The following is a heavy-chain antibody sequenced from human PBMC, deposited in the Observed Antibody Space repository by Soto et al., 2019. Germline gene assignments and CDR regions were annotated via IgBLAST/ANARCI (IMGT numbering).Heavy chain of an antibody. V-gene: IGHV3-20*04. CDR3: ARDQITIFGVITRGGMDV. J-gene: IGHJ6*02. CDR1: GFTFDDYG. CDR2: INWNGGRT. D-gene: IGHD3-3*01. Sequence: WGSLRLSWAAAGFTFDDYGMRWVRQAPGKGLEWVSGINWNGGRTGYADSVKGRFTISRDNAKNSLYLQMNSLRAEDSALYYCARDQITIFGVITRGGMDVWGQGTTVTVSS.